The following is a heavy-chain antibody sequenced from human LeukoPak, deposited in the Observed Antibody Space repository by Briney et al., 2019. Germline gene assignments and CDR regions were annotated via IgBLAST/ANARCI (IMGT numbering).Heavy chain of an antibody. J-gene: IGHJ1*01. CDR2: IYPGDSDH. CDR3: TRHGRYGSGSSSSFQH. Sequence: GESLKISCKGSGYSFSSYWIAWVRQMPGKGLEWMGIIYPGDSDHRYSPSFQGQVTISADKSITTAYLQWSSLKASDTAMYYCTRHGRYGSGSSSSFQHWGQGTLVTVSS. CDR1: GYSFSSYW. V-gene: IGHV5-51*01. D-gene: IGHD3-10*01.